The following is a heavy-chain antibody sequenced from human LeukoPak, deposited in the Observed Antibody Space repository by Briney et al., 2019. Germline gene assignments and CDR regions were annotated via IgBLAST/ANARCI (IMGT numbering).Heavy chain of an antibody. D-gene: IGHD2-15*01. CDR3: ASVACSAVTCFGFLFFDY. CDR1: GFTFSDYY. CDR2: ISSSGSTI. V-gene: IGHV3-11*04. J-gene: IGHJ4*02. Sequence: GGSLRLSCAASGFTFSDYYMSWIRQAPGKGLEWVSYISSSGSTIYYADSVKGRFTISRDNAKNSLYLQMNSLRAEDTAVYYCASVACSAVTCFGFLFFDYWGQGTLVTVSS.